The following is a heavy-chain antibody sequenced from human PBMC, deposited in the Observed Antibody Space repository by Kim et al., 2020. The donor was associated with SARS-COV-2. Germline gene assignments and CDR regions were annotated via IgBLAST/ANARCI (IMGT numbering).Heavy chain of an antibody. CDR1: GFTFSSYS. CDR3: ARSTCGGDCHAVGD. CDR2: ISSSSSYI. Sequence: GGSLRLSCAASGFTFSSYSMNWVRQAPGKGLEWVSSISSSSSYIYYADSVKGRFTISRDNAKNSLYLQMNSLRAEDTAVYYCARSTCGGDCHAVGDWGQGTLVTVSS. J-gene: IGHJ4*02. D-gene: IGHD2-21*02. V-gene: IGHV3-21*01.